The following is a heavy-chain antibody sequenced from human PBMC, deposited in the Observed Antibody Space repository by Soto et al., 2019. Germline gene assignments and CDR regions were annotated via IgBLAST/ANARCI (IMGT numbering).Heavy chain of an antibody. CDR1: GFTFSSYW. D-gene: IGHD4-17*01. J-gene: IGHJ6*02. Sequence: GGSLRLSCAASGFTFSSYWMHWVRQAPGKGLVWVSRINSDGSSTSYADSVKGRFTISRDNAKNTLYLQMNSLRAEDTAVYYCARDPWGAYGDYVRFLYYYYGMDVWGQGTTVTVSS. CDR2: INSDGSST. CDR3: ARDPWGAYGDYVRFLYYYYGMDV. V-gene: IGHV3-74*01.